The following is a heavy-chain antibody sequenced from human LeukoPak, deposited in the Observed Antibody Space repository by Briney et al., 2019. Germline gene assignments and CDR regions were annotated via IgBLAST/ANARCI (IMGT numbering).Heavy chain of an antibody. Sequence: GGSLRLSCAASGFTFSSYWMHWVRQAPGKGLVWVSRINSDGSSTNYAASVKGRFTISRDNAKNTLYLQINSLRAEDTAVYYCASPIAVAGPYYFDYWGQGTLVTVSS. CDR1: GFTFSSYW. J-gene: IGHJ4*02. CDR2: INSDGSST. V-gene: IGHV3-74*01. CDR3: ASPIAVAGPYYFDY. D-gene: IGHD6-19*01.